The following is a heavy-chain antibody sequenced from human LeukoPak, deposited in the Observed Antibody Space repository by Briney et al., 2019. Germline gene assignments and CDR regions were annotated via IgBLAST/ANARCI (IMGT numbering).Heavy chain of an antibody. CDR1: GFTFTSYW. V-gene: IGHV3-74*01. J-gene: IGHJ4*02. CDR2: VEHDGSRT. D-gene: IGHD4-17*01. CDR3: ATDLG. Sequence: PGGSLSLSCAASGFTFTSYWMHWVRQPPGKGLVWVSRVEHDGSRTAYADSVTGRFTISRDNARNMVYLQMNSLRAEDTAVYYCATDLGWGQGTLVTVSS.